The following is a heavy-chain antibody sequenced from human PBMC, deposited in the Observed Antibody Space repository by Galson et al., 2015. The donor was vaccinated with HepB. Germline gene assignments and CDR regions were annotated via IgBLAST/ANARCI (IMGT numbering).Heavy chain of an antibody. V-gene: IGHV6-1*01. J-gene: IGHJ5*02. CDR2: TYYRFKWYY. D-gene: IGHD3-22*01. Sequence: ISGDSVSSNSAAWNWIRQSPSRGLEWLGRTYYRFKWYYDYAVSVKSRITINPDISKNQFSLQLNSVTPEDTAVYYCARNVYYDSSGYYYKPGWIDPWGQGTLVTVSS. CDR3: ARNVYYDSSGYYYKPGWIDP. CDR1: GDSVSSNSAA.